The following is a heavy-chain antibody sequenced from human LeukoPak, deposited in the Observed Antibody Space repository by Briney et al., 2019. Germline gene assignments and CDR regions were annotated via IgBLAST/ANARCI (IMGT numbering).Heavy chain of an antibody. Sequence: SETLSLTCTVSGGSISSYYWSWIRQPPGKGLAWFGYIYYSGSTNYNPSLKSRVTISVDTSKHQFSLKLSSVTAADTAVYYCASDGVSAAAGSFDLWGRGTLVTVSS. V-gene: IGHV4-59*01. D-gene: IGHD6-13*01. CDR1: GGSISSYY. J-gene: IGHJ2*01. CDR2: IYYSGST. CDR3: ASDGVSAAAGSFDL.